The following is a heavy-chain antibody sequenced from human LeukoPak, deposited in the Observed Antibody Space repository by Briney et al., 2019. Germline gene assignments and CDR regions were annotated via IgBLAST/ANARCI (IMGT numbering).Heavy chain of an antibody. J-gene: IGHJ5*02. V-gene: IGHV5-51*01. D-gene: IGHD2-2*01. CDR3: ARTSYCSSTSCYSFDP. Sequence: GESLKISCKGSGYSFTSYWIGWVRQMPRKGLEWMGIIYPGDSDTRYSPSFQGQVTISADKSISTAYLQWSSLKASDTAMYYCARTSYCSSTSCYSFDPWGQGTLVTVSS. CDR2: IYPGDSDT. CDR1: GYSFTSYW.